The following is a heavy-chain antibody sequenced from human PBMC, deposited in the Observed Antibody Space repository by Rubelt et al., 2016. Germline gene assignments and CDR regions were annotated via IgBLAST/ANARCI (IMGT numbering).Heavy chain of an antibody. Sequence: QLQLQESGPGLVKPSETLSLPCPVSGGSLSSSSYSWGWIRQPPGKGLEWIGSISYSGSIYYNPHLKSRLTLTVDTSKNLFSLKLGSVISADTAVDYCARHYYDSSGYYLEGFDYWGQGTLVTVSS. J-gene: IGHJ4*02. V-gene: IGHV4-39*01. CDR3: ARHYYDSSGYYLEGFDY. CDR2: ISYSGSI. CDR1: GGSLSSSSYS. D-gene: IGHD3-22*01.